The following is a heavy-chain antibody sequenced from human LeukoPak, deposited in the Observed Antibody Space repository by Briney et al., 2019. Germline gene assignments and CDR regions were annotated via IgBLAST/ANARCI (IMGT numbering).Heavy chain of an antibody. D-gene: IGHD3-10*01. CDR2: IYYSGST. CDR1: GGSISSYY. Sequence: SSETLSVTCTVSGGSISSYYWSWIRQPPGKGLEWIGYIYYSGSTDYNPSLKSRVTISVDTSKNQFSLKLSSVTAADTAVYYCARRGSGTIFDYWGQGTLVTVSS. J-gene: IGHJ4*02. V-gene: IGHV4-59*08. CDR3: ARRGSGTIFDY.